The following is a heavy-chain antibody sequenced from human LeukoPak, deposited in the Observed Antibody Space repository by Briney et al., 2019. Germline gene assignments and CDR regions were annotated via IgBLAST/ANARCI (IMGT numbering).Heavy chain of an antibody. CDR2: IYPGDSDT. J-gene: IGHJ4*02. CDR3: ARRKKYSDYYFDF. V-gene: IGHV5-51*01. CDR1: GYNFNNYW. Sequence: GESLKISCRSSGYNFNNYWIAWVRQMPGIGLEWMGIIYPGDSDTRYSPSFQGQVTFSADRSISTAYLQWSSLKASDTAMYYCARRKKYSDYYFDFWGQGTLVTVSS. D-gene: IGHD5-12*01.